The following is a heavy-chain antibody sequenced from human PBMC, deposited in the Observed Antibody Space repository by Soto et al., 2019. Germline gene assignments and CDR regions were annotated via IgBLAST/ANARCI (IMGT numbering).Heavy chain of an antibody. Sequence: QVQLQESGPGLVKPSGTLSLTCAVSGGSISSSNWWSWVRQPPGKGLEWIGEIYHSGSTNYNPSLKSRVTISVDKSKNQFSLKLSSVTAADTAVYYCARLLVPVNYYYYYGMDVWGQGTTVTVSS. CDR2: IYHSGST. J-gene: IGHJ6*02. V-gene: IGHV4-4*02. CDR3: ARLLVPVNYYYYYGMDV. CDR1: GGSISSSNW. D-gene: IGHD2-2*01.